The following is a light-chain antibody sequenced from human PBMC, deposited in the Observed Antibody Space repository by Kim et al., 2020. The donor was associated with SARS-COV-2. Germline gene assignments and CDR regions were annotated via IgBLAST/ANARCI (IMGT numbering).Light chain of an antibody. Sequence: GQFVTISCTGTSSDVGGYNYVSWYQQHPGKAPKLMIYDVSKRPSGVPDRFSGSKSGNTASLTISGLQAEDEADYYCCSYAGSYTLVFGGGTQLTVL. J-gene: IGLJ3*02. V-gene: IGLV2-11*01. CDR1: SSDVGGYNY. CDR2: DVS. CDR3: CSYAGSYTLV.